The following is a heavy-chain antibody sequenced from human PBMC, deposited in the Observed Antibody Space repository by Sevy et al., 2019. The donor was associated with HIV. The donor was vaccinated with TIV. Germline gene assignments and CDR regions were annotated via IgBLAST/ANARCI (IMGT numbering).Heavy chain of an antibody. Sequence: GGSLRLSCAASGFTFSSYAMSWVRQAPGKGLEWVSAISGSGGSTYYADSVKGRFTISRDNSKNTLYLQMNSLRAEDTAVYYCAAPPDSPRYYYYDYGMDVWGQGTTVTVSS. CDR3: AAPPDSPRYYYYDYGMDV. D-gene: IGHD3-22*01. J-gene: IGHJ6*02. V-gene: IGHV3-23*01. CDR1: GFTFSSYA. CDR2: ISGSGGST.